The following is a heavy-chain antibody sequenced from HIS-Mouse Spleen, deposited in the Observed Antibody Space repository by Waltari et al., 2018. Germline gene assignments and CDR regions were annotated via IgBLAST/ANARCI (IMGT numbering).Heavy chain of an antibody. CDR1: GFTFSDYY. J-gene: IGHJ3*02. Sequence: KPGGSLRLSCAASGFTFSDYYMSWIRQAPGKGLEWVSYISSSGSTIYYADSVKGRFTISRDNAKNSLYLQMNSLRAEDTAVYYCARKDIVVVPAAMGGAFDIWGQGTMVTVSS. CDR3: ARKDIVVVPAAMGGAFDI. D-gene: IGHD2-2*01. CDR2: ISSSGSTI. V-gene: IGHV3-11*01.